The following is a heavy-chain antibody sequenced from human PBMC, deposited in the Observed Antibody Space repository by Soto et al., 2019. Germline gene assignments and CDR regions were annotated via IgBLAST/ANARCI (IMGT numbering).Heavy chain of an antibody. CDR1: GFRFTGYW. CDR3: AIRHGVDGYGMDV. J-gene: IGHJ6*02. Sequence: GESLKISCKGSGFRFTGYWIAWVRQMPGKGLEWMGIIYPGDSETRYSPSFQGQVTISADKSTSTAYMQWSSLKASDTAMYYCAIRHGVDGYGMDVWGQGTTVTVSS. V-gene: IGHV5-51*01. D-gene: IGHD4-17*01. CDR2: IYPGDSET.